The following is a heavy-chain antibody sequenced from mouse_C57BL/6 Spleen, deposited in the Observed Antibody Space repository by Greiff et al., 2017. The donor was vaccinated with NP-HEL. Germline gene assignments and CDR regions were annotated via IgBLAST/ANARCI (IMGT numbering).Heavy chain of an antibody. CDR1: GFTFSSYA. CDR3: ARAYYEEAMDY. CDR2: ISDGGSYT. Sequence: EVKVVESGGGLVKPGGSLKLSCAASGFTFSSYAMSWVRQTPEKRLEWVATISDGGSYTYYPDNVKGRFTISRDNAKNNLYLQMSHLKSEDTAMYYCARAYYEEAMDYWGQGTSVTVSS. V-gene: IGHV5-4*03. D-gene: IGHD1-1*01. J-gene: IGHJ4*01.